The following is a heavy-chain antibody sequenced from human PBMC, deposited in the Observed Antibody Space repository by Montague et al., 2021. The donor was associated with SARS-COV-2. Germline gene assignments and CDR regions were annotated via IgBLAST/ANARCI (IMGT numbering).Heavy chain of an antibody. CDR3: AKDPHYDFWSGYYFHY. Sequence: SLRLSYAASGFTFSNYAMSWVRQAPGKGLEWVSLIYSGGSSTYYADSVKGRFTISRDNSKNTLYLQMNSLRAEDTAVYYCAKDPHYDFWSGYYFHYWGQGTLVTVSS. CDR1: GFTFSNYA. V-gene: IGHV3-23*03. CDR2: IYSGGSST. J-gene: IGHJ4*02. D-gene: IGHD3-3*01.